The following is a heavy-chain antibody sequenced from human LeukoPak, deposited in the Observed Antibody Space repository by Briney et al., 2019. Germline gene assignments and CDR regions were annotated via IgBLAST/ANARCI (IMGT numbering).Heavy chain of an antibody. J-gene: IGHJ1*01. CDR1: GFTFSSYA. D-gene: IGHD2-21*02. CDR2: ITGSGGST. Sequence: GGSLRLSCAASGFTFSSYAMAWVRQAPGKGLEWVSAITGSGGSTYYADSVKGRFTISRDNSKNTLYMQMSSLRAEDTAVYYCAKGESGDCYWGQGTLVTVSS. V-gene: IGHV3-23*01. CDR3: AKGESGDCY.